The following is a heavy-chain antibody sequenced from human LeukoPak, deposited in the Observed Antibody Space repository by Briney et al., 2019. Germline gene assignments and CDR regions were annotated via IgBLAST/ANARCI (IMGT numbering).Heavy chain of an antibody. D-gene: IGHD3-9*01. Sequence: GGSLRLSCAASGFTFSSYAMSWVRQAPGKGLEWVSAISGSGGSTYYADSVKGRFTISRDNSKNTLYLQMNSLRAEDTAVCYCAKTGYDILTGYYSRFDYWGQGTLVTVSS. J-gene: IGHJ4*02. V-gene: IGHV3-23*01. CDR3: AKTGYDILTGYYSRFDY. CDR1: GFTFSSYA. CDR2: ISGSGGST.